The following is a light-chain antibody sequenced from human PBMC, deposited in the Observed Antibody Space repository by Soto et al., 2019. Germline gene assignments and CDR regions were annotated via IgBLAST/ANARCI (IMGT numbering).Light chain of an antibody. Sequence: DIQMTQSPSALSASVGDRVTITCRASQTINTWLAWFRQIPGKAPKLLIYDASSLESGVPSRFSGSGSDTDFTLTITNLQPDDVAIYYCQQYYSYSRTFGQGTKLEI. CDR1: QTINTW. J-gene: IGKJ1*01. CDR2: DAS. V-gene: IGKV1-5*01. CDR3: QQYYSYSRT.